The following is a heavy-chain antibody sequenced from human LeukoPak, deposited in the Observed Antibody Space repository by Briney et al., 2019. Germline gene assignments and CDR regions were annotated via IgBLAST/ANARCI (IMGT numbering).Heavy chain of an antibody. Sequence: PGGSLRLSCAASGFSVSIKYMNWVRQAPGKGLEWVSILYSSGTTYYANSVKGRLTNSRDNSENKLFLQMNSLRAEDTAVYYCARDLSPLGGSYLKGYWGQGTLVTVSS. CDR3: ARDLSPLGGSYLKGY. CDR2: LYSSGTT. CDR1: GFSVSIKY. J-gene: IGHJ4*02. D-gene: IGHD1-26*01. V-gene: IGHV3-53*01.